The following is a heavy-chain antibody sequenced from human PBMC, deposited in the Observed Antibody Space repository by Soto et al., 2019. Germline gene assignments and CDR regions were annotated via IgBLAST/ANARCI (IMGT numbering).Heavy chain of an antibody. J-gene: IGHJ5*02. CDR1: DGSIGGGGYY. CDR2: IYYSGST. V-gene: IGHV4-39*01. Sequence: QSVRWSVADGSIGGGGYYRSWIRKPPGKGLEWIGSIYYSGSTYYNPSLKSRVTISVDTSKNQFSLKLSSVTAADTAVYYCARWENYYGSGSYFDPWGQGTLVTVSS. CDR3: ARWENYYGSGSYFDP. D-gene: IGHD3-10*01.